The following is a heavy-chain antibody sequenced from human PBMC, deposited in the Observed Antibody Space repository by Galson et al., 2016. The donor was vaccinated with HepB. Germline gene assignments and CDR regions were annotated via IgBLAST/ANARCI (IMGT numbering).Heavy chain of an antibody. Sequence: SVKVSCKVSGYTLTELSMHWVRQAPGKGLEWMGGFDPEDGETIYAQMFQGRVTMTEETSTDTAYMELSSLRSEDTAVYYWATATDGDILPGSDAFDIWGQGTMVTVSS. J-gene: IGHJ3*02. V-gene: IGHV1-24*01. CDR2: FDPEDGET. D-gene: IGHD3-9*01. CDR1: GYTLTELS. CDR3: ATATDGDILPGSDAFDI.